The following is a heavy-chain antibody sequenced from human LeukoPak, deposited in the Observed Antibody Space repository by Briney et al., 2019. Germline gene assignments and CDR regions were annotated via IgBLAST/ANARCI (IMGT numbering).Heavy chain of an antibody. CDR2: ISSSGNT. CDR3: VRGLRGNYDY. D-gene: IGHD1-7*01. J-gene: IGHJ4*02. V-gene: IGHV3-23*01. Sequence: GGSLPLSCAASGFTLSDYAMAWLPQAPGKGLEWVSSISSSGNTYYADSVKGRFTISRDNSKNTLYLQMNSLRAEDTAVYYCVRGLRGNYDYWGQGTLVTVSS. CDR1: GFTLSDYA.